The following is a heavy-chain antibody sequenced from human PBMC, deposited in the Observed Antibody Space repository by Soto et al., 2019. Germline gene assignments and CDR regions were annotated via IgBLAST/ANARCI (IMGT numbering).Heavy chain of an antibody. Sequence: GGSLRLSCASPGFTFSSYAMHWVRQAPGKGLEWVAVISYDGSNKYYADSVKGRFTISRDNSKNTLYLQMNSLRAEDTAVYYCARDDDFWSGYYPANSYFDYWGQGTLVTVSS. CDR2: ISYDGSNK. J-gene: IGHJ4*02. CDR3: ARDDDFWSGYYPANSYFDY. CDR1: GFTFSSYA. V-gene: IGHV3-30-3*01. D-gene: IGHD3-3*01.